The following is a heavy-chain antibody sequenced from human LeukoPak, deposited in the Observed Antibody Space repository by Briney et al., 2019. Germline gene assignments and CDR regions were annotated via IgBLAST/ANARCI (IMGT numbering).Heavy chain of an antibody. J-gene: IGHJ4*02. Sequence: GGSLTLSCAASGFTFSSYSMNWARQAPGEGLEWVSYISGSNNTIYYTDSVKGRFTISRDNAKNSLNLQMNSLRDEDTAVYYCARSTYCGGDCYPALGYWGQGTLVTVSS. CDR2: ISGSNNTI. D-gene: IGHD2-21*02. V-gene: IGHV3-48*02. CDR1: GFTFSSYS. CDR3: ARSTYCGGDCYPALGY.